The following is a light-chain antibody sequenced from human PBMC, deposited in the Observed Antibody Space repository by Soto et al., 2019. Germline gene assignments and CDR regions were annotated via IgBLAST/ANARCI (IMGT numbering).Light chain of an antibody. CDR3: FLYRNGGTMV. Sequence: QSALTQPASVSGSPGQSISISCTGTTSDDGGYNYVSWYQQNPGKAPKLMISDVSDRPSGISDRFSGSKSGNTASLTISGLQAEDEADYYCFLYRNGGTMVFGGGTKVTVL. CDR2: DVS. CDR1: TSDDGGYNY. V-gene: IGLV2-14*03. J-gene: IGLJ2*01.